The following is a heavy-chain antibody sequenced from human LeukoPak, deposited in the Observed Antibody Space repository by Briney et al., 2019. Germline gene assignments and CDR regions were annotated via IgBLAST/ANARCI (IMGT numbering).Heavy chain of an antibody. CDR1: GGTFSSYA. CDR2: INPSGGST. V-gene: IGHV1-46*01. J-gene: IGHJ3*02. D-gene: IGHD1-26*01. Sequence: ASVKVSCKASGGTFSSYAISWVRQAPGQGLEWMGMINPSGGSTTYAQKFQGRVTMTRDRSTSTVYMELSSLRSDDTAVYYCARGGSSPRSAFDIWGQGTMVTLSS. CDR3: ARGGSSPRSAFDI.